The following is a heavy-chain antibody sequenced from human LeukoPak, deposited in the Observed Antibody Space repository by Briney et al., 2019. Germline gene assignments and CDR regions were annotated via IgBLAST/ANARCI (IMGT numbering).Heavy chain of an antibody. CDR2: MNPNSGNT. J-gene: IGHJ6*02. D-gene: IGHD5-12*01. V-gene: IGHV1-8*01. CDR3: ARVDSGWPISGMDV. Sequence: ASVKVSCKASGYTFTSYDINWVRQATGQGLEWMGWMNPNSGNTGYAQKFQGRVTMTRNTSISTAYMELSSLRSEDTAVYYCARVDSGWPISGMDVWGQGTTVTVSS. CDR1: GYTFTSYD.